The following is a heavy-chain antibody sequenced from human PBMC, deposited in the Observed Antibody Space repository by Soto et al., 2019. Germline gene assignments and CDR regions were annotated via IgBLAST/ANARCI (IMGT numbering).Heavy chain of an antibody. J-gene: IGHJ5*02. V-gene: IGHV1-24*01. D-gene: IGHD3-10*01. CDR1: GYTLTELS. CDR3: AKDLNYGSGSYYKWQNWFDP. Sequence: ASVKVSCKVSGYTLTELSMHWVRQAPGKGLEWMGGFDPEDGETIYAQKFQGRVTMTEDTSTDTAYMELSSLRSEDTAVYYCAKDLNYGSGSYYKWQNWFDPWGQGTLVTVSS. CDR2: FDPEDGET.